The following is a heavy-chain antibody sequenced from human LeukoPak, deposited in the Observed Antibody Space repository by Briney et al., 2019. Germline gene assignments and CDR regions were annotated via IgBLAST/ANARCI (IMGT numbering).Heavy chain of an antibody. Sequence: GRSLRLSCAASGFTLDDYAMHWVRQAPGKGLEWVSGISWNSGSTSYADSVKGRFTISRDNAKNTLYLQMNSLRAEDTAVYYCARDGYSFGHDFDYWGQGTLVTVSS. V-gene: IGHV3-9*01. D-gene: IGHD5-18*01. CDR2: ISWNSGST. CDR1: GFTLDDYA. J-gene: IGHJ4*02. CDR3: ARDGYSFGHDFDY.